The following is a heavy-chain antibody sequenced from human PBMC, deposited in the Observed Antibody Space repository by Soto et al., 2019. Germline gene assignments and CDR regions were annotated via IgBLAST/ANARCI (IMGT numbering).Heavy chain of an antibody. CDR2: ISGSGGST. CDR3: ASPKRPYCSSTSCAPFF. CDR1: GFTFSSYA. D-gene: IGHD2-2*01. V-gene: IGHV3-23*01. Sequence: GGSLRLSCAASGFTFSSYAMSWVRQAPGKGLEWVSAISGSGGSTYYEDSVKGRFTISRDNSKNTLYLQMNSLRAEDTAVYYCASPKRPYCSSTSCAPFFWSQGTMVTVSS. J-gene: IGHJ3*01.